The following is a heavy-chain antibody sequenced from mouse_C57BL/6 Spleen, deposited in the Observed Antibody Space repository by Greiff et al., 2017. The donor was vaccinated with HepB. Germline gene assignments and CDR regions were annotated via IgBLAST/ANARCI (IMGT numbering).Heavy chain of an antibody. CDR2: ISSGGDYI. CDR1: GFTFSSYA. V-gene: IGHV5-9-1*02. D-gene: IGHD2-5*01. J-gene: IGHJ4*01. Sequence: EVKVVESGEGLVKPGGSLKLSCAASGFTFSSYAMSWVRQTPEKRLEWVAYISSGGDYIYYADTVKGRFTISRDNARNTLYLQMSSLKSEDTAMYYCTRDNYSNYYAMDYWGQGTSVTVSS. CDR3: TRDNYSNYYAMDY.